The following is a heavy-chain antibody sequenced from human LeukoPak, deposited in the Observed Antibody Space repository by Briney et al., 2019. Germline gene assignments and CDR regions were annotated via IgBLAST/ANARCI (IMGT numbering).Heavy chain of an antibody. CDR2: INPNSGGT. V-gene: IGHV1-2*02. CDR3: ARGAWFGELNDTFDY. CDR1: GYTFIGHY. J-gene: IGHJ4*02. Sequence: RGASVKVSCKASGYTFIGHYIHWVRQAPGQGLEWMGWINPNSGGTYYAQKFQGRVTMTRDTSISTAYMDLSRLRSDDMAVNYCARGAWFGELNDTFDYWGQGTLVTVSS. D-gene: IGHD3-10*01.